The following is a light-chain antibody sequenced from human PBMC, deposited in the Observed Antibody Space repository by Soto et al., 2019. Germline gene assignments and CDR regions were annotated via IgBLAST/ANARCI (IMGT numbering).Light chain of an antibody. CDR2: GAS. V-gene: IGKV3-20*01. CDR3: QQYGSASIT. J-gene: IGKJ5*01. CDR1: RDVSSGL. Sequence: EIVLTQSPGTLSLSPGEIATLSFSASRDVSSGLLAWYQQKPGQAPRLLIYGASSRATDIPDRFSGSGSGTDFTLTISRVEPEDFALYHCQQYGSASITFGQGTRLEIK.